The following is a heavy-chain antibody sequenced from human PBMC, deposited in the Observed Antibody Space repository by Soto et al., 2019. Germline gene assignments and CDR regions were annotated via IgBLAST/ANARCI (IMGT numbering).Heavy chain of an antibody. CDR2: ISRFSDRT. J-gene: IGHJ4*02. D-gene: IGHD3-10*01. CDR3: ARAGAYFGEFDYFDY. CDR1: GFNFNSYT. V-gene: IGHV3-21*06. Sequence: SLRLSCSASGFNFNSYTMNWVRQAPGKGLEWVSSISRFSDRTYYADSVKGRFAIFRANAENSVYLQVNSLRAEDTAVYYCARAGAYFGEFDYFDYWGQGTPVT.